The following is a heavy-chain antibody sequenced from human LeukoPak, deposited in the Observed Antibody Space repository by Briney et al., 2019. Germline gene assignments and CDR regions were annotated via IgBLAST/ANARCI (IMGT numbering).Heavy chain of an antibody. V-gene: IGHV3-48*02. Sequence: GGSLRLSCAASGFIFSSFSMNWVRQAPGKGLEWVSYISITGITTYYADSVKGRFTVSRDNAKDSLYLQLNSLRDEDTAVYYCARDLISGDYTFDYWGQGALVTVSS. CDR1: GFIFSSFS. CDR3: ARDLISGDYTFDY. D-gene: IGHD4-11*01. CDR2: ISITGITT. J-gene: IGHJ4*02.